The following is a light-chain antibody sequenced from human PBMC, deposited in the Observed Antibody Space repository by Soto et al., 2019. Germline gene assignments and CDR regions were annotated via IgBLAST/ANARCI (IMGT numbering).Light chain of an antibody. V-gene: IGKV1-39*01. J-gene: IGKJ5*01. CDR1: QTINKN. CDR2: SSS. Sequence: DIEMTQSPASLSASVGDRVTISCRTSQTINKNLNWYQQRPGKAPKLLIYSSSSLMSGVPPRFSSSGSGTDFTLTISSLQPEDFATYFCQQTYITPITFGQGTRLDIK. CDR3: QQTYITPIT.